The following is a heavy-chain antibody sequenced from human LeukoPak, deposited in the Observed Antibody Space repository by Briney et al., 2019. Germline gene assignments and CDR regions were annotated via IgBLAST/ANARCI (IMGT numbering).Heavy chain of an antibody. V-gene: IGHV3-66*02. CDR2: IFDDGTT. D-gene: IGHD2-8*01. Sequence: PGGSLRPSCAASEFIVTNYHMNWVRQAPGKGLEWVSNIFDDGTTYYADSVKGRFTISRDISKSTAYLQMNSLRVEDTAVYYCARDPNDGYAFLDYWGQGTVVTVSS. CDR3: ARDPNDGYAFLDY. CDR1: EFIVTNYH. J-gene: IGHJ4*02.